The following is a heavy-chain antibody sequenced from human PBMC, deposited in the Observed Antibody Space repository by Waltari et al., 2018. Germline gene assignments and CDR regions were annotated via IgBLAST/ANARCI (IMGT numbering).Heavy chain of an antibody. J-gene: IGHJ4*02. Sequence: QVQRVQSGAEEKKPGSSVTVSCKAAGGTFTSYAISWVRQEPGQGLEWMGGIIPIFGTANYAQQFQGRVTITADESTSPAYMALSSLRSEDPAVYYCAVGTSLYYWGQGTLVTVSS. CDR3: AVGTSLYY. CDR2: IIPIFGTA. CDR1: GGTFTSYA. D-gene: IGHD1-1*01. V-gene: IGHV1-69*13.